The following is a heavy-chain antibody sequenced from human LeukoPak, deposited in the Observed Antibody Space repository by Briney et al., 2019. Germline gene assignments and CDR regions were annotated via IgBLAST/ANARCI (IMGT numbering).Heavy chain of an antibody. V-gene: IGHV1-46*01. CDR2: INPSGGRT. Sequence: ASVKVSYKASGFTFTSYYMHWVRQAPGQGLEWIGIINPSGGRTRYAQRLQGRVTMTRDTSTSTVYMELSSLRSEDTAVYYCARDVGITVVRGTFDYWGQGTLVTVSS. CDR3: ARDVGITVVRGTFDY. D-gene: IGHD3-10*01. CDR1: GFTFTSYY. J-gene: IGHJ4*01.